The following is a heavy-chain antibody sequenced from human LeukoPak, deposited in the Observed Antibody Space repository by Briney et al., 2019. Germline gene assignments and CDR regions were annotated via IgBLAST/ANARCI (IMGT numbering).Heavy chain of an antibody. CDR3: ASSYYYDSSGYYLFDY. J-gene: IGHJ4*02. Sequence: SETLSLTCAVYGGSFSGYYWSWIRQPPGKGLEWIGEINHSGSTNYNPSLKSRVTISVDTSKNQFSLKLSSVTAADTAVYYCASSYYYDSSGYYLFDYWGQGTLVTVSS. V-gene: IGHV4-34*01. D-gene: IGHD3-22*01. CDR2: INHSGST. CDR1: GGSFSGYY.